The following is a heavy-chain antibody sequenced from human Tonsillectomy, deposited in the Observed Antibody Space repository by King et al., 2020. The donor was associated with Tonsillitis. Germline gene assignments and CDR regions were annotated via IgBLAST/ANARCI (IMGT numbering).Heavy chain of an antibody. Sequence: VQLVESGGGLVQPGGSLRLSCVASESAFSTYNMNWVRQAPGKGLEWISYISDISSHTYYAESVRGRFTISRDNSKNSLFLQMNSLRDDDTAVYYCATVNGRYLRASAVVYWGHGTLVTVSS. CDR3: ATVNGRYLRASAVVY. CDR1: ESAFSTYN. CDR2: ISDISSHT. D-gene: IGHD2-8*01. V-gene: IGHV3-48*02. J-gene: IGHJ4*01.